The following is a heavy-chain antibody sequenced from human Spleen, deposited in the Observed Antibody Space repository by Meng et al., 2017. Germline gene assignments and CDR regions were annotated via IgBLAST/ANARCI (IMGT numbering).Heavy chain of an antibody. V-gene: IGHV2-5*01. CDR2: IYWNDDK. CDR3: ARSQEYRGSWGGLFHY. CDR1: GFSLSTSGVG. D-gene: IGHD6-13*01. Sequence: SGPTLMKPTQTLTLTCTFSGFSLSTSGVGVGWIRQPPGKALEWLALIYWNDDKRYSPSLESRLTITKDTSKNQVVLSMTNMDPVDTGTYYCARSQEYRGSWGGLFHYWGQGTLVTVSS. J-gene: IGHJ4*02.